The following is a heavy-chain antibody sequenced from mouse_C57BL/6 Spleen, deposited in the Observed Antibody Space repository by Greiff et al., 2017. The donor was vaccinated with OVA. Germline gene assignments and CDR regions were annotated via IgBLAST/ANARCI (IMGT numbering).Heavy chain of an antibody. CDR1: GFTFNTYA. Sequence: GGGLVQPKGSLKLSCAASGFTFNTYAMHWVRQAPGKGLEWVARIRSKSSNYATYYADSVKDRFTISRDDSQSMLYLQMNNLKTEDTAMYYCVRERGTSSGYRYAMDYWGQGTSVTVSS. CDR2: IRSKSSNYAT. D-gene: IGHD3-2*02. CDR3: VRERGTSSGYRYAMDY. J-gene: IGHJ4*01. V-gene: IGHV10-3*01.